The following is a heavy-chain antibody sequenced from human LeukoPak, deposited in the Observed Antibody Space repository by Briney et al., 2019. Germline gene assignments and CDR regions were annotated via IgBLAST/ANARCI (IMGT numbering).Heavy chain of an antibody. Sequence: PGGSLRLSCAASGFTFSSYSMNWVRQAPGKGLEWVSSISSSSSYIYYADSVKGRFTISRDNAKNSLYLQMNSLRAEDTAVYYCARDFSEVPHDYGDYSPGYWGQGTLVTVSS. CDR1: GFTFSSYS. J-gene: IGHJ4*02. CDR3: ARDFSEVPHDYGDYSPGY. CDR2: ISSSSSYI. D-gene: IGHD4-17*01. V-gene: IGHV3-21*01.